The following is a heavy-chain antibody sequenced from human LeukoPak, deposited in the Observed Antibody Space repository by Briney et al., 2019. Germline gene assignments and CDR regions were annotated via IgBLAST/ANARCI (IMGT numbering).Heavy chain of an antibody. D-gene: IGHD1-1*01. Sequence: PGGSLRLSCAASGFTVSTNYMTWVRQAPGKGLEWVSVIYSGGGTYYADSVKGRFTISRDNSKDTLYLQMNSLRAEDTAVYYCARVGYSYAFDVWGQGTMVTVSS. J-gene: IGHJ3*01. CDR3: ARVGYSYAFDV. V-gene: IGHV3-66*01. CDR1: GFTVSTNY. CDR2: IYSGGGT.